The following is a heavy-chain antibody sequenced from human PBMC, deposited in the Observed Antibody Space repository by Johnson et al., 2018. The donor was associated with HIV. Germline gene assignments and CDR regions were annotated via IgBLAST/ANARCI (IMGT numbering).Heavy chain of an antibody. Sequence: QVHLVESGGGVVQPGRSLRLSCAASGFTFSTYAMHWVRQAPGKGLEWVAVISYDGNNTYNADSVKGRFTISRDNPRNTLYLQMNSLRAEDTAVYYCAREDPYDYSTGPDVFDIWGQGTMVTVS. CDR3: AREDPYDYSTGPDVFDI. CDR2: ISYDGNNT. V-gene: IGHV3-30-3*01. J-gene: IGHJ3*02. CDR1: GFTFSTYA. D-gene: IGHD2-8*02.